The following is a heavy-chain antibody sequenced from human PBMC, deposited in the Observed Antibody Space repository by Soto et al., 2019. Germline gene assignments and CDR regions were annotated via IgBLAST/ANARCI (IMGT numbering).Heavy chain of an antibody. CDR2: IYYSGST. Sequence: SETLSLTRPVSGGSISSSSYYWGWIRQPPGKGLEWIGSIYYSGSTYYNPSLKSRVTISVDTSKNQFSLKLSSVTAADTAVYYCARHLQWHRGFLEWLALGWFDPWGQGTLVTVPS. CDR1: GGSISSSSYY. V-gene: IGHV4-39*01. CDR3: ARHLQWHRGFLEWLALGWFDP. J-gene: IGHJ5*02. D-gene: IGHD3-3*01.